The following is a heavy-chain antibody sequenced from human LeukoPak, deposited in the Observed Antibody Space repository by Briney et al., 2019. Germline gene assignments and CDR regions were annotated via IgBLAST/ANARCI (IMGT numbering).Heavy chain of an antibody. CDR3: ATSLTTVTHYYYYMDV. J-gene: IGHJ6*03. D-gene: IGHD4-11*01. Sequence: SETLSLTCSVSGDSIIGYYWGWIRQPPGKGLEWIGNIYYTGNTYYNSSLKSRVTISLDTSKNQFSLKLSSVTAADTAVYYCATSLTTVTHYYYYMDVWGKGTTVTISS. V-gene: IGHV4-59*04. CDR1: GDSIIGYY. CDR2: IYYTGNT.